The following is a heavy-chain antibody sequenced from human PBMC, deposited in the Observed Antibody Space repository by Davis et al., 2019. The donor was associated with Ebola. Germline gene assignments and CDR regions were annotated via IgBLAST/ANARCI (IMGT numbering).Heavy chain of an antibody. J-gene: IGHJ4*02. Sequence: MPSETLSLTCAVYGGSFSGYYWSWIRQPPGKGLEWIGEINHSGSTNYNPSLKSRVTISVDTSKNQFSLKLSSVTAADTAVYYCSSLPYYYESSEDYWGQGTLVTVSS. D-gene: IGHD3-22*01. CDR1: GGSFSGYY. CDR2: INHSGST. V-gene: IGHV4-34*01. CDR3: SSLPYYYESSEDY.